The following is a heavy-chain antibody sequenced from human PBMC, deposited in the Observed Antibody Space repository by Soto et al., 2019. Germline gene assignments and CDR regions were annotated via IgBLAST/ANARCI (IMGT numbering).Heavy chain of an antibody. D-gene: IGHD6-13*01. CDR2: IFHSGST. Sequence: SETLSLTCAVSGGSISSGGYSWSWIRQPPGKGLEWIGYIFHSGSTYYNPSLKSRVTISVDRSKNQFSLRLSSVTAADTAVYYCAGRLAAAVGGGFDPWGQGTLVTVSS. CDR3: AGRLAAAVGGGFDP. CDR1: GGSISSGGYS. V-gene: IGHV4-30-2*02. J-gene: IGHJ5*02.